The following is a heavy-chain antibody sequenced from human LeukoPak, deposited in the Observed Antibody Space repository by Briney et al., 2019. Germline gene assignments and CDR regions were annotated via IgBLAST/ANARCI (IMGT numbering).Heavy chain of an antibody. CDR3: ARHRSGYCSGGSCYPTDY. CDR2: IYPGDSDT. J-gene: IGHJ4*02. V-gene: IGHV5-51*01. D-gene: IGHD2-15*01. Sequence: PGESLKISCKGSGYSFTSYWIGWVRQMPGKGLEWMGIIYPGDSDTRYSPSFQGQVTISADKSISTAYLQWSSLKASDTAMYYCARHRSGYCSGGSCYPTDYWGQGTLVTVSS. CDR1: GYSFTSYW.